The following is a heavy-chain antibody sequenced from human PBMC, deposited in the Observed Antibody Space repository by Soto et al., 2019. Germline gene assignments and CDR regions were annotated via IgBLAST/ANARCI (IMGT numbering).Heavy chain of an antibody. J-gene: IGHJ6*02. CDR1: GYSFTTYG. V-gene: IGHV1-18*01. Sequence: QVQLVQSRGEVKKPGASVKVSCKTSGYSFTTYGISWVRQAPGQGLEWMGWISGYNGNTNYAQKLEGRVTMTTDTSKRTAYMERRSLRSDDTAVYYCARGGPAPFYYDGMDVWGQGSTVTVSS. CDR2: ISGYNGNT. CDR3: ARGGPAPFYYDGMDV.